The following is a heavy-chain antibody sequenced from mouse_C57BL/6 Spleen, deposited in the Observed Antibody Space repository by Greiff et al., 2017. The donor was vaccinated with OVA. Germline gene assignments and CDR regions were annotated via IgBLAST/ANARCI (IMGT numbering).Heavy chain of an antibody. D-gene: IGHD2-1*01. V-gene: IGHV5-9-1*02. CDR3: TRAPYGNYVWVFDY. J-gene: IGHJ2*01. CDR2: ISSGGDYI. Sequence: EVKLMESGEGLVKPGGSLKLSCAASGFTFSSYAMSWVRQTPEKRLEWVAYISSGGDYIYYADTVKGRFTISRDNARNTLYLQMSSLKSEDTAMYYCTRAPYGNYVWVFDYWGQGTTLTVSS. CDR1: GFTFSSYA.